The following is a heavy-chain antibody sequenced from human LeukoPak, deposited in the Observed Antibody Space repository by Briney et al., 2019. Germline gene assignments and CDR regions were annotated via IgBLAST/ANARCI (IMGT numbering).Heavy chain of an antibody. Sequence: ASVKVSCKASGYTFTCYYMHWVRQAPGQGLEWMGWINPNSGGTNYAQKFQGRVTMTRDTSISTAYMELSRLRSDDTAVYYCAREPTFTDIVVVVASNWFDHWGQGTLVTVSS. J-gene: IGHJ5*02. CDR1: GYTFTCYY. D-gene: IGHD2-15*01. CDR3: AREPTFTDIVVVVASNWFDH. CDR2: INPNSGGT. V-gene: IGHV1-2*02.